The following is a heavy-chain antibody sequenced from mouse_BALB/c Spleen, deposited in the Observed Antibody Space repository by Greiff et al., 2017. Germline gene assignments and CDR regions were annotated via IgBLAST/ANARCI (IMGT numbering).Heavy chain of an antibody. J-gene: IGHJ3*01. D-gene: IGHD1-1*01. CDR1: GFSLTSYG. CDR2: IWSGGST. CDR3: ARNGMGLLAWFAD. Sequence: QVQLQQSGPGLVQPSQSLSITCTVSGFSLTSYGVHWVRQSPGKGQEWLGVIWSGGSTDYNAAFISRLSISKDNSKSQVFFKMNSLQANDTAIYYCARNGMGLLAWFADWGQGTLVTVSA. V-gene: IGHV2-2*02.